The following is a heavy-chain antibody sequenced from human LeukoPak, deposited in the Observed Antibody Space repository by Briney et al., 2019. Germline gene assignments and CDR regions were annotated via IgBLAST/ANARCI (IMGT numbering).Heavy chain of an antibody. CDR1: GYTFTNYG. J-gene: IGHJ3*02. D-gene: IGHD3-9*01. CDR2: ISAYSGKT. V-gene: IGHV1-18*01. Sequence: GASVKVSCKASGYTFTNYGISWVRQAPGQGLEWMGWISAYSGKTNYAQNLQGRVTMTTDTSTSTAYMELRSLRSDDTALYFCARGESPDYDVLTGCYLIRHPFDIWGQGTMVTVSS. CDR3: ARGESPDYDVLTGCYLIRHPFDI.